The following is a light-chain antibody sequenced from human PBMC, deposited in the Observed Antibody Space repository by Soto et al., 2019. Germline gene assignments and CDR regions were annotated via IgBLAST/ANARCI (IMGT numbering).Light chain of an antibody. Sequence: QSVLTQPASVSGSPGQSITISCTGTSSDVGGYNFVSWYQQHTGRAPKIMIYEVSNRPSGVSNRFSGSKSGNTASLTIPGLQAEDEADYYCSSYTNTSTHYVFGPGTKVTAL. V-gene: IGLV2-14*01. J-gene: IGLJ1*01. CDR2: EVS. CDR1: SSDVGGYNF. CDR3: SSYTNTSTHYV.